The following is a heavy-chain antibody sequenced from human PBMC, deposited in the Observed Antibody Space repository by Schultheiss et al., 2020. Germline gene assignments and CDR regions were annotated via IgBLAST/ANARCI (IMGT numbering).Heavy chain of an antibody. CDR2: ISGSGGST. J-gene: IGHJ6*02. D-gene: IGHD2/OR15-2a*01. CDR3: ARCIVRDYGMDV. V-gene: IGHV3-23*01. Sequence: GGSLRLSCAASGFTFSSYAMSWVRQAPGKGLEWVSAISGSGGSTYYADSVKGRFTISRENAKKSLYLQINSLRAGDTAMYYCARCIVRDYGMDVWGQGTTVNGYS. CDR1: GFTFSSYA.